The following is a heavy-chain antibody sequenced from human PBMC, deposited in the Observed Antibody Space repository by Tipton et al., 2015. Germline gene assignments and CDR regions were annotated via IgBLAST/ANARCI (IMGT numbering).Heavy chain of an antibody. D-gene: IGHD3-10*01. CDR2: ISTGGDT. Sequence: SLRLSCAASGFTFSTYDMHWVRQATGKGLEWVSGISTGGDTYYAGSVKGRFTISRENAKNSLHLQMNSLRAGDTAVYYCARDLGFEAFDIWGQGTMVTVSS. CDR3: ARDLGFEAFDI. V-gene: IGHV3-13*01. CDR1: GFTFSTYD. J-gene: IGHJ3*02.